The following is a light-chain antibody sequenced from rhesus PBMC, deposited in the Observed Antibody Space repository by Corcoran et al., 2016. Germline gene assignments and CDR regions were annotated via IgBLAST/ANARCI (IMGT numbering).Light chain of an antibody. CDR2: KAS. J-gene: IGKJ2*01. CDR3: LQYNSGPYS. V-gene: IGKV1-22*01. Sequence: DIQMTQSPSCLSASVGDTVTIIWPASQSVSSCLDWYQQKQGKAPKRLIYKASRLQSGVPSRVSGSGSGTDFTFTISSLQPEDFAIYHCLQYNSGPYSFGQGTKVEIK. CDR1: QSVSSC.